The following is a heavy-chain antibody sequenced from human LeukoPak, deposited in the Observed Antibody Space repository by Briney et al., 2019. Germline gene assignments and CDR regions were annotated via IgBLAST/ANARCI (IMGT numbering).Heavy chain of an antibody. CDR3: ARMGNYGDHIDY. J-gene: IGHJ4*02. CDR1: GGTFIIYA. Sequence: SVKVPFKASGGTFIIYAISWVRQAPGQGLEWMGGIIPIFGTANYAQKFQGRVTITADESTSTAYMELSSLRSEDTAVYYCARMGNYGDHIDYWGQGTLVTVSS. CDR2: IIPIFGTA. D-gene: IGHD4-17*01. V-gene: IGHV1-69*13.